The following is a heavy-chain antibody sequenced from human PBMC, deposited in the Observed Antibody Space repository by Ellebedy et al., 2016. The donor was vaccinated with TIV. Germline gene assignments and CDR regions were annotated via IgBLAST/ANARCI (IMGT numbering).Heavy chain of an antibody. J-gene: IGHJ4*02. V-gene: IGHV3-9*01. CDR2: INRNGGVI. Sequence: GGSLRLSCEATGFTFADYAMHWIRQAPGKGLEWVSGINRNGGVIAYADSVKGRFTISRDNAKSSLYLQMNSLRAEDTALYYCARTRFSLASADYFGLWGQGALVTVSS. CDR3: ARTRFSLASADYFGL. CDR1: GFTFADYA. D-gene: IGHD3-3*01.